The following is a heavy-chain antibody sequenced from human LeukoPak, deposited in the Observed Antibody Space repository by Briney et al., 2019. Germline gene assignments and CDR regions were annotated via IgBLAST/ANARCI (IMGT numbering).Heavy chain of an antibody. J-gene: IGHJ6*03. CDR3: AKESTGAGYYYYYMDV. CDR2: IWYDGSNK. Sequence: GRSPRLSCAASGFTFSSYGMHWVRQAPGKGLEWVAVIWYDGSNKYYADSVKGRFTISRDNSKNTLYLQMNSLRAEDTAVYYCAKESTGAGYYYYYMDVWGKGTTVTVSS. V-gene: IGHV3-33*06. CDR1: GFTFSSYG. D-gene: IGHD7-27*01.